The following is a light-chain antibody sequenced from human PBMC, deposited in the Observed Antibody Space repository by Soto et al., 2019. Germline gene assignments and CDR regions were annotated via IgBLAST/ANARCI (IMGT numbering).Light chain of an antibody. Sequence: EIVMTQSPSTLSVSLGDRATLTCRASQSVSSNLAWYQKKPGQAPRLLIYGASTRATGIPARFSGSGSGTVFTLISSSQPYEDVAYYYRQYYNNWWTFGQGTRVEIK. CDR1: QSVSSN. CDR3: QYYNNWWT. J-gene: IGKJ1*01. CDR2: GAS. V-gene: IGKV3-15*01.